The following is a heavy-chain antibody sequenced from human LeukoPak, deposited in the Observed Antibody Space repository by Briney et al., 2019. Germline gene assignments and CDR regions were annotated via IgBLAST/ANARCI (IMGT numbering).Heavy chain of an antibody. CDR1: GFTFSTSA. D-gene: IGHD3-10*01. Sequence: GGSLRLSCSASGFTFSTSAMHWVRQAPGKGLEYVSAISSNGGSTYYADSVKGRSTISRDNSKNTLRLQMSSLRAEDTAVYYCVGVRWFGGSNWFDPWGQGTLVTVSS. V-gene: IGHV3-64D*09. J-gene: IGHJ5*02. CDR2: ISSNGGST. CDR3: VGVRWFGGSNWFDP.